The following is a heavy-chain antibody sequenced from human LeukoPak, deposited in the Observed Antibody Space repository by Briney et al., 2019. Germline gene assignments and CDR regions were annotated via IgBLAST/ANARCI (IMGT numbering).Heavy chain of an antibody. CDR3: ARAGSYYGSPDYYRRYYYYGVDV. J-gene: IGHJ6*02. D-gene: IGHD3-22*01. Sequence: GGSLRLSCAASGFTFGSYDMHWVRQTAGKSLEWVSGIGSGGDTYYPGSVKGRFTISRENAKHSSYLQMNSLRVEDTAVYFCARAGSYYGSPDYYRRYYYYGVDVWGQGTTVTVSS. CDR1: GFTFGSYD. V-gene: IGHV3-13*01. CDR2: IGSGGDT.